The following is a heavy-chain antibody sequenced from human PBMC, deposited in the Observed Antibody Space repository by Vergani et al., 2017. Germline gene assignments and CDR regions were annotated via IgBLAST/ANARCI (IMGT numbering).Heavy chain of an antibody. CDR2: ISYDGSNK. Sequence: VQLVESGGGVVQPGRSLRLSCAASGFTFSSYGMHWVRQAPGKGLEWVAVISYDGSNKYYADSVKGRFTISRDNSKNTLYLQMNSLRAEDTAVYYCAKTVTTVDYYYYMDVWSKGTTVTVSS. V-gene: IGHV3-30*18. CDR3: AKTVTTVDYYYYMDV. D-gene: IGHD4-23*01. CDR1: GFTFSSYG. J-gene: IGHJ6*03.